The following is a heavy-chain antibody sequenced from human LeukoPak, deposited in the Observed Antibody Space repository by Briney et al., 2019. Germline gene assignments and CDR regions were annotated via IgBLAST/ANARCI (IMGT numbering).Heavy chain of an antibody. Sequence: GGSLRLSCAASGFTFSSYAMHWVRQAPGKGLEWAAVISYDGRNKFYADSLKGPFTISRDNSKNTLFLQMNSLRAEDTAVYYCARDRSQRAYSYGPDGEWGQGTLVTVSS. CDR1: GFTFSSYA. J-gene: IGHJ4*02. CDR2: ISYDGRNK. CDR3: ARDRSQRAYSYGPDGE. V-gene: IGHV3-30*01. D-gene: IGHD5-18*01.